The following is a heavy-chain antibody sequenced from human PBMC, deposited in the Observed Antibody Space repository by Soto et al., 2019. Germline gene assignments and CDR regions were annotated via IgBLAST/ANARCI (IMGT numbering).Heavy chain of an antibody. CDR1: GFTFSSYA. CDR2: ISGSGGST. J-gene: IGHJ6*03. V-gene: IGHV3-23*01. Sequence: PGGSLRLSCASSGFTFSSYAMNWVRQAPGKGMEWVSAISGSGGSTYYADSVKGRFTISRDNSKNTLYLQMNSLRAEDTAVYYCAKFEPRNMDVWGKGTTVTVSS. CDR3: AKFEPRNMDV.